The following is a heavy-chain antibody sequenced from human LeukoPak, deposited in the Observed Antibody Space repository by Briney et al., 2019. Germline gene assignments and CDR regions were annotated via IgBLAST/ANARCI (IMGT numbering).Heavy chain of an antibody. CDR2: ISYDGGNK. Sequence: QSGGSLRLSCAASGFTFNTYAMHWVRQAPGKGLEWVTVISYDGGNKYYADSVKGRFTISRDNSKNTLYLQMNSLRAEDTAVYYCARDRGYAAPAACYYGMDVWGQGTTVTVSS. V-gene: IGHV3-30-3*01. D-gene: IGHD6-6*01. J-gene: IGHJ6*02. CDR1: GFTFNTYA. CDR3: ARDRGYAAPAACYYGMDV.